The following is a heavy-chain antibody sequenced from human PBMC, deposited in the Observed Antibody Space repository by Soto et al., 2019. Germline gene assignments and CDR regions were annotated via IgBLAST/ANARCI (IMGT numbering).Heavy chain of an antibody. J-gene: IGHJ4*02. Sequence: EVQLLESGGGLVQPGGSLRLSCVASGFPFRSYAMNRVRQVPGKGLEWVSGMSGSGEFTYYADSVKGRCTTSRDNSKNTLYLQMSSRRAEDTAIYYCAKDFSSGRYYFDYWGQGTRVTFSS. CDR2: MSGSGEFT. CDR1: GFPFRSYA. V-gene: IGHV3-23*01. D-gene: IGHD6-25*01. CDR3: AKDFSSGRYYFDY.